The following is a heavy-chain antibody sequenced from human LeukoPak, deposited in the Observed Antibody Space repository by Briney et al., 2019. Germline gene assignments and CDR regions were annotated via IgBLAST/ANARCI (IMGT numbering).Heavy chain of an antibody. CDR3: VREDNAFNI. CDR1: GFTFSSDF. CDR2: ISGDETYT. Sequence: GGSLRLSCVASGFTFSSDFMHWIRQAPGEGLMYVSQISGDETYTNYADSVKGRFTISRDNAKNTLYLQMNSLRAEDTAVYYCVREDNAFNIWGQGTLVTVSS. V-gene: IGHV3-74*01. J-gene: IGHJ3*02.